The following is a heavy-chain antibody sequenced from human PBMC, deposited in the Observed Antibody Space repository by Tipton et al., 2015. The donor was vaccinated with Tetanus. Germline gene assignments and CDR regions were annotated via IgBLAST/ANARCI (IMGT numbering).Heavy chain of an antibody. V-gene: IGHV1-2*02. J-gene: IGHJ6*02. D-gene: IGHD3-22*01. CDR3: ARDRGDYIYYGMDV. CDR1: GYTFTGYY. Sequence: VQLVQSGAEVKKTGASVKVSCKASGYTFTGYYIYWVRQAPGQGLEWMGWIDPNSGGTVYAQKFQGRVTMTRDTSISTAYMELRSLRSDDTAVYYCARDRGDYIYYGMDVWGPGTTVTVS. CDR2: IDPNSGGT.